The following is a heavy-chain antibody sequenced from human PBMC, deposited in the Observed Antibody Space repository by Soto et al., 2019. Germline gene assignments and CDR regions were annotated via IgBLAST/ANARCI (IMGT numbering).Heavy chain of an antibody. Sequence: SGGSLRLSCAASGFTFSSYGMHWVRQAPGKGLEWVAVIWYDGSNKYYADSVKGRFTISRDNSKNTLYLQMNSLRAEDTAVYYCAREAAYCTNGVCYPQFDYWGQGTLVTVSS. D-gene: IGHD2-8*01. CDR2: IWYDGSNK. CDR3: AREAAYCTNGVCYPQFDY. V-gene: IGHV3-33*01. CDR1: GFTFSSYG. J-gene: IGHJ4*02.